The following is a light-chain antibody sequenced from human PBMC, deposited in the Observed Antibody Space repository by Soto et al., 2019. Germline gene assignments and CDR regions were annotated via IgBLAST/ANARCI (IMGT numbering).Light chain of an antibody. CDR3: QQFYNWPYA. J-gene: IGKJ2*01. Sequence: EIVMTQSPDTLSVSPGERATISCRASQSVYSNLAWYQQKPGQAPRLLIYSASSRATGVPARFSGSGSGTEFTLTISSLQSEDFGVYYCQQFYNWPYAFGQGTKLEIK. CDR2: SAS. CDR1: QSVYSN. V-gene: IGKV3-15*01.